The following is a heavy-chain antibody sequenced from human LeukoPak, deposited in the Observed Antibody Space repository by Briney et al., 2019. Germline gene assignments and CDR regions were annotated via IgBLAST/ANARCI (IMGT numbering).Heavy chain of an antibody. CDR2: IYYSGST. V-gene: IGHV4-59*01. J-gene: IGHJ6*03. Sequence: SETLSLTCTVSGGSISSYYWSWIRQPPGKGLEWIGYIYYSGSTNYNPSLKSRVTISVDTSKNQFSLKLSSVTAADTAVYYCARGIRVRPSASYYYMDVWGKGTTVTVSS. CDR3: ARGIRVRPSASYYYMDV. CDR1: GGSISSYY.